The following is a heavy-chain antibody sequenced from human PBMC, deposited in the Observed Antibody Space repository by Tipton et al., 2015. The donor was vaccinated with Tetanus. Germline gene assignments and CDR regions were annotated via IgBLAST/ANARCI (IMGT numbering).Heavy chain of an antibody. CDR1: GFTLSTYA. D-gene: IGHD6-13*01. Sequence: SLRLSCAASGFTLSTYAMSWVRQAPGKGLEGVSGISGTGGTTWYADSVKGRFTIPRDNSKNTLYLQMNSLRADDTAVYYCANCGYRSSWFHYWGQGTLVTVSS. CDR2: ISGTGGTT. CDR3: ANCGYRSSWFHY. V-gene: IGHV3-23*01. J-gene: IGHJ4*02.